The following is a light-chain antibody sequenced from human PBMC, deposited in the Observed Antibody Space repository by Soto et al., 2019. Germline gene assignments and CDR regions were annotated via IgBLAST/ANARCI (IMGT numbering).Light chain of an antibody. Sequence: DIQMTQSPSTLSGSVGDRGTITCQASQTISIWLAWYHQKPGKAPKLLIYKASTLKSGVPSRFSGSGSGTEFTLTISSLQPDDFATYYCQHYNSYSEAFGQGTKVDIK. CDR1: QTISIW. V-gene: IGKV1-5*03. CDR2: KAS. CDR3: QHYNSYSEA. J-gene: IGKJ1*01.